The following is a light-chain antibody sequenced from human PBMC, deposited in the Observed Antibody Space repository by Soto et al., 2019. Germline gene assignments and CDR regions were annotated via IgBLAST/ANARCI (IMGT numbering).Light chain of an antibody. Sequence: DIQMTQSPSTLSASVGDRVTITCRASQSISSWLAWYQQKPGKAPKLLIYKAYSLESGVPSRFSGRGSGTEFTLTISSLQPDDFATYYCQQYNSYPYTFGQGTKLEIK. CDR3: QQYNSYPYT. CDR1: QSISSW. J-gene: IGKJ2*01. V-gene: IGKV1-5*03. CDR2: KAY.